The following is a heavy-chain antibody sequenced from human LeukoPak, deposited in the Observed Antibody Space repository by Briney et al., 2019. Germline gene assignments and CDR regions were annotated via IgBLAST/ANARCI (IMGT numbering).Heavy chain of an antibody. V-gene: IGHV4-39*07. Sequence: SETLSLTCTVSGGSISSSSYYWGWIRQPPGKGLEWIGSIYYSGSTYYNPSLKSRVTISVDTSKNQFSLKLSSVTAADTAVYYCARDKMATLGFDPWGQGTLVTVSS. CDR2: IYYSGST. J-gene: IGHJ5*02. CDR3: ARDKMATLGFDP. CDR1: GGSISSSSYY. D-gene: IGHD5-24*01.